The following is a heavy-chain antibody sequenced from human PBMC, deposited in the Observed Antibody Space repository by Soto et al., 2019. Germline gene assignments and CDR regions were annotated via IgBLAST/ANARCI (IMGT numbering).Heavy chain of an antibody. J-gene: IGHJ5*02. CDR2: INHSGST. CDR1: GGSFSGYY. V-gene: IGHV4-34*01. CDR3: ARGRLPPYTFGGPRNWFDP. D-gene: IGHD3-16*01. Sequence: SETLSLTCAVYGGSFSGYYWSWIRQPPGKGLEWIGEINHSGSTNYNPSLKSRVTISVDTSKNQFSLKLSSVTAADTAVYYCARGRLPPYTFGGPRNWFDPWGQGTLVTVSS.